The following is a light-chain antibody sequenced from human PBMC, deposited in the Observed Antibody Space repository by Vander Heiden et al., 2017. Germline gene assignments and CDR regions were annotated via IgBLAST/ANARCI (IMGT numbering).Light chain of an antibody. CDR2: DDS. CDR1: NIGSKN. V-gene: IGLV3-21*02. J-gene: IGLJ2*01. Sequence: SYVLTQPPSVSVAPGETATITCGGDNIGSKNVHWYQQKPGQAPVLVLYDDSDRPSEIPQRFSGSNSGNTATLTITRVEGGDEAEYSCQVWISGRDPVVFGGGTKLTVL. CDR3: QVWISGRDPVV.